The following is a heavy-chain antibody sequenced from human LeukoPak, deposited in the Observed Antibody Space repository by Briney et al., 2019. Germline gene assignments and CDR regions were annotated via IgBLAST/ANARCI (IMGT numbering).Heavy chain of an antibody. V-gene: IGHV4-34*01. D-gene: IGHD5-18*01. CDR1: GGSFSGYY. Sequence: PSETLSLTCAVYGGSFSGYYWSWIRQPPGKGLEWIGEINHSGSTNYNPSLKSRVTISVDTSKNQFSLKLSSVTAADTAVYYCARGRLGYSYGYLVRDYFDYWGQGTLVTVSS. CDR2: INHSGST. J-gene: IGHJ4*02. CDR3: ARGRLGYSYGYLVRDYFDY.